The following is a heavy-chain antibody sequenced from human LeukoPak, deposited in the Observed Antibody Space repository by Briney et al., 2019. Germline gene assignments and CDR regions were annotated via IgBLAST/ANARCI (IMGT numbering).Heavy chain of an antibody. CDR3: ARAPALKLAVDDAFDI. J-gene: IGHJ3*02. CDR2: INYSGST. D-gene: IGHD6-19*01. CDR1: GGSISSYY. V-gene: IGHV4-59*01. Sequence: PSETLSLTCTVSGGSISSYYWSWIRQPPGKGLEWIGYINYSGSTNYNPSLKSRVTISVDTSKNHFSLKLSSVTAADTAVYYCARAPALKLAVDDAFDIWGQGTMVTVSS.